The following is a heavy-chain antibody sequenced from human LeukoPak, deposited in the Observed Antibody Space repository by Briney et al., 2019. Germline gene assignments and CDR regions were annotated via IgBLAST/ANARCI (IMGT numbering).Heavy chain of an antibody. CDR3: ASLGRGYSGYDEVYFDY. J-gene: IGHJ4*02. D-gene: IGHD5-12*01. Sequence: SETLSLTCTVSGGSLSSYYWSWIRQPPGKGLEWIGYIYYSGSTTYNPYLKSRVTMSVDTSKTQFSLKLSSVTAADTAVYYCASLGRGYSGYDEVYFDYWGQGTLVTVSS. CDR2: IYYSGST. V-gene: IGHV4-59*01. CDR1: GGSLSSYY.